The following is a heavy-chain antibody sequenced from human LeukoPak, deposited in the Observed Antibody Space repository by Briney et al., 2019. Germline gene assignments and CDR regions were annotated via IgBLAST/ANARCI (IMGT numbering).Heavy chain of an antibody. CDR1: GYTFTGYY. V-gene: IGHV1-2*02. CDR2: INPNSGGT. D-gene: IGHD3-22*01. CDR3: ARGSDYYDSSGYYELDY. Sequence: ASVKVSCKASGYTFTGYYMHWVRQAPGQGLEWMGWINPNSGGTNYAQKFQGRVTMTRDTSISTAYMELSSLRSEDTAVCYCARGSDYYDSSGYYELDYWGQGTLVTVSS. J-gene: IGHJ4*02.